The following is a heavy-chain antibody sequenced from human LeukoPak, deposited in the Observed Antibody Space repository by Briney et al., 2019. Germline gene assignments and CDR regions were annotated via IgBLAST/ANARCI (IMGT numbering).Heavy chain of an antibody. V-gene: IGHV4-59*01. CDR1: GGSISSYY. J-gene: IGHJ5*02. CDR3: ARERRYSSANWFDP. D-gene: IGHD6-19*01. CDR2: IYYSGST. Sequence: SETLSLTCTVSGGSISSYYWSWIRQPPGKGLEWIGYIYYSGSTNYNPSLKSRVTISVDTSKNQFSLELSSVTAADTAVYYCARERRYSSANWFDPWGQGTLVTVSS.